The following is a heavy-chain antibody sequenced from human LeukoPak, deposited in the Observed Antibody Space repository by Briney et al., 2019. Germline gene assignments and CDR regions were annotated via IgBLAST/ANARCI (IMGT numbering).Heavy chain of an antibody. D-gene: IGHD2-15*01. J-gene: IGHJ4*02. Sequence: GGSLRLSCAASGFTFSTYSMNWVRQAPGKGLEWISYISSSSSAIYYADSVKGRFSISRGNAKNSLYLQMNSLRDEDTAVYYCATCGGSCYFFDYWGQGTLVTVSS. CDR3: ATCGGSCYFFDY. CDR1: GFTFSTYS. CDR2: ISSSSSAI. V-gene: IGHV3-48*02.